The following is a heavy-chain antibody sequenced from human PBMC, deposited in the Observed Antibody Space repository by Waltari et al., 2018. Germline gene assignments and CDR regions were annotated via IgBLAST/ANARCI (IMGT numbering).Heavy chain of an antibody. D-gene: IGHD6-13*01. J-gene: IGHJ4*02. CDR1: GLTFISYA. V-gene: IGHV3-23*01. CDR2: ISGPALTT. Sequence: EVQLLVSGGGLVQPGGSLRPSCAASGLTFISYAMTWVRQAPGKGLEWVSSISGPALTTFYADSVKGRFSVSRDNSKNTLYLQINGLRADDTAVYYCAKAGGIAAAEFQFDFWGRGTLVTVSS. CDR3: AKAGGIAAAEFQFDF.